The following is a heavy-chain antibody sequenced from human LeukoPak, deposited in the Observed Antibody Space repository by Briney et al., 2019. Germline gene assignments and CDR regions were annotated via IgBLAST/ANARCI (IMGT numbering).Heavy chain of an antibody. CDR2: ISSSSSYI. D-gene: IGHD5-24*01. CDR1: GLTFSSYS. V-gene: IGHV3-21*01. CDR3: AREGRLETAGKLWDY. Sequence: PGXXLRLSCAASGLTFSSYSMNWVRQAPGKGLEWVSSISSSSSYIYYADSVKGRFTISRDNAKNSLYLQMNSLRAEDTAVYYCAREGRLETAGKLWDYWGQGTLVTVSS. J-gene: IGHJ4*02.